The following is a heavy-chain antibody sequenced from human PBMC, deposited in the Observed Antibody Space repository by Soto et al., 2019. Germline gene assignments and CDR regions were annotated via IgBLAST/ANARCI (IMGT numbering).Heavy chain of an antibody. CDR2: ISSSSSYI. J-gene: IGHJ6*02. V-gene: IGHV3-21*01. CDR3: ARDSPTSYYYYGMDV. CDR1: GFTFSSYS. Sequence: GGSLRLSCAASGFTFSSYSMNWVRQAPGKGLEWVSSISSSSSYIYYADSVKGRFTISRDNAKNSLYLQMNSLRAEDTAVYYCARDSPTSYYYYGMDVWGQGTTVTVSS.